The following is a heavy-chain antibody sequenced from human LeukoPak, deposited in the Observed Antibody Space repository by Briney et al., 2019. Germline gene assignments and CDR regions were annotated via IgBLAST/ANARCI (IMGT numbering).Heavy chain of an antibody. J-gene: IGHJ4*02. V-gene: IGHV1-2*02. CDR3: ARVGSLYYFDY. CDR2: INPNCGGT. CDR1: GYTFTGYY. D-gene: IGHD2-15*01. Sequence: ASVKVSCKASGYTFTGYYMHWVRQAPGQGLDWMGWINPNCGGTNYAQKFQGRVTMTRDTSISTAYMELSRLRSDDTAVYYCARVGSLYYFDYWGQGTLVTVSS.